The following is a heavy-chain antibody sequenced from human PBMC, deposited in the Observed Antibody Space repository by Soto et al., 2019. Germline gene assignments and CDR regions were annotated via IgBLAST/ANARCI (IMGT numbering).Heavy chain of an antibody. CDR3: ARYGVYSSVNRDV. V-gene: IGHV3-66*01. CDR1: GLTVSNNS. D-gene: IGHD6-25*01. Sequence: EVQLVESGGGLVQPGGSLRVSCAASGLTVSNNSMNWVRQAPGKGLEWVSITFSGGSTYYANSVKGRFTISRDNSNNTLQFQMNSLLGEETAVDYCARYGVYSSVNRDVWGKGATGSDSS. J-gene: IGHJ6*03. CDR2: TFSGGST.